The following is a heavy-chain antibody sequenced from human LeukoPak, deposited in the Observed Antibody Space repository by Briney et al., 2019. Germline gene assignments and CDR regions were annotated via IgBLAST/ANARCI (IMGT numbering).Heavy chain of an antibody. Sequence: SETLSLTCTVSGGSISSYYWSWVRQPPGKGLEWIGYIYYSGSTNYNPSLKSRVTISVDTSKNQFSLKLSSVTAADTAVYYCARIYSSGWTGYYYYMDVWGKGTTVTVSS. CDR3: ARIYSSGWTGYYYYMDV. D-gene: IGHD6-19*01. J-gene: IGHJ6*03. CDR2: IYYSGST. CDR1: GGSISSYY. V-gene: IGHV4-59*01.